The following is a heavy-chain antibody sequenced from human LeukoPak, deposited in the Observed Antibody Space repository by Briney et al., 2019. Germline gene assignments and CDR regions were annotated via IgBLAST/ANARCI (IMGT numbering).Heavy chain of an antibody. V-gene: IGHV3-30*02. Sequence: GVSLRLSCAVSGFNLNSYAMHWVRQAPGKGREGVAVIRHDEANSFYADSVQGRFTISRDTSKKLLYLQMNSLRVEDTAVYYCAKEYTPSSPLGELDSWGQGTLVTVSS. CDR2: IRHDEANS. J-gene: IGHJ4*02. CDR1: GFNLNSYA. D-gene: IGHD6-6*01. CDR3: AKEYTPSSPLGELDS.